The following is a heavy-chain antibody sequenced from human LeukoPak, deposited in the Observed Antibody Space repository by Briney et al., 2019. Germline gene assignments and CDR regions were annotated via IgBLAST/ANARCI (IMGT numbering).Heavy chain of an antibody. J-gene: IGHJ4*02. D-gene: IGHD3-22*01. Sequence: RGSLRLSCAASGFTFSLYGMNWVRQAPGKGLEWVAVISYDGGNTFYADSVKGRFSISRDNSKNTMYLQMNGLRAEDTAVYYCAIDDSSGWYLWGQGTLVTVSS. CDR3: AIDDSSGWYL. CDR2: ISYDGGNT. CDR1: GFTFSLYG. V-gene: IGHV3-30*03.